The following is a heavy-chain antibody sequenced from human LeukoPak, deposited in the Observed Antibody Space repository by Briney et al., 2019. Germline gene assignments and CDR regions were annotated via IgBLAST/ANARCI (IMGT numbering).Heavy chain of an antibody. CDR1: GGSISSYY. D-gene: IGHD6-13*01. CDR2: IYYSEST. J-gene: IGHJ6*02. CDR3: ARVNSSYYYYGMDV. V-gene: IGHV4-59*01. Sequence: SETLSLTCTVSGGSISSYYWSWTRQPPGKGLEWIGYIYYSESTNYNPSLKSRVTISVDTSKNQFSLKLSSVTAADTAVYYCARVNSSYYYYGMDVWGQGTTVTVSS.